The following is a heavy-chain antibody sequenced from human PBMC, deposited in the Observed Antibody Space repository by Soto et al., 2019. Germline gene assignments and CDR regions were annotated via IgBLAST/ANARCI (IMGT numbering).Heavy chain of an antibody. J-gene: IGHJ4*02. V-gene: IGHV5-51*01. CDR2: IYPGDSDT. CDR1: GYSFTSYW. D-gene: IGHD6-13*01. CDR3: ASIIAAAGTYYFPFDY. Sequence: PGESLKISCKGSGYSFTSYWIGWVRQMPGKGLEWMGIIYPGDSDTRYSPSFQGQVTISADKSISTAYLQWNSLKASDTAMYYCASIIAAAGTYYFPFDYWGQGTLVTVSS.